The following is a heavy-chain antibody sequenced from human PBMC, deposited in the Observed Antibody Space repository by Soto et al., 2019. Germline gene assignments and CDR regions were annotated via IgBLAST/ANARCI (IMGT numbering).Heavy chain of an antibody. J-gene: IGHJ5*02. D-gene: IGHD3-10*01. CDR1: GYTFTSYG. CDR2: ISAYNGNT. V-gene: IGHV1-18*01. Sequence: ASVKVSCKASGYTFTSYGISWVRQAPGQGLEWMGWISAYNGNTNYAQKLQGRVTMTTDTSTSTAYMELRSLRSDDTAVYYCARYHDYGSGSYYNGFDPWGQGTLVTVSS. CDR3: ARYHDYGSGSYYNGFDP.